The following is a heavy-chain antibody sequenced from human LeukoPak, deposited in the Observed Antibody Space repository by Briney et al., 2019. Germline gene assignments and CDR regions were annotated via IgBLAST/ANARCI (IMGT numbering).Heavy chain of an antibody. CDR1: GDSVTSSY. J-gene: IGHJ4*02. D-gene: IGHD3-10*01. V-gene: IGHV4-59*08. Sequence: SETLSLTCSVSGDSVTSSYLSWIRQPPGKGLEWIGYISYTADSNYNPSLKSRVTISTDTSKNQFSLELSSVTATDTAVYYCATSSHSGSYRAHWGQGTLVTVSS. CDR2: ISYTADS. CDR3: ATSSHSGSYRAH.